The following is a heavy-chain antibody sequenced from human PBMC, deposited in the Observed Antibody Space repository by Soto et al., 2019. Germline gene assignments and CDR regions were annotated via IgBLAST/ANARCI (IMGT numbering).Heavy chain of an antibody. Sequence: SXTLSLTCAVYGGSLSGYYWSWIRQPPVKGLEWIGEINHSGSTNYNPSLKSRVTISVDTSKNQFSLKLSSVTAADTAVYYCAREEYSSSAGRGMDVWGQGTTVTVSS. J-gene: IGHJ6*02. CDR1: GGSLSGYY. CDR2: INHSGST. CDR3: AREEYSSSAGRGMDV. D-gene: IGHD6-6*01. V-gene: IGHV4-34*01.